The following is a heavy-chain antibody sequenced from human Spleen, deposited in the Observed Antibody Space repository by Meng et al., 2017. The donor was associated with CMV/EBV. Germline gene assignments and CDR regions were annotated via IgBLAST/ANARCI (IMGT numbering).Heavy chain of an antibody. CDR3: ARLTVIRDAFDV. V-gene: IGHV4-59*01. D-gene: IGHD3-16*02. CDR2: IYYIGST. J-gene: IGHJ3*01. CDR1: GASITSYY. Sequence: GSLRLSCTISGASITSYYWSWVRQSPGRQLQWIGYIYYIGSTNYDPSLKSRVTMSVDTSKNQFSLKLSSVTTADTAVYYCARLTVIRDAFDVWGQGTMVTVS.